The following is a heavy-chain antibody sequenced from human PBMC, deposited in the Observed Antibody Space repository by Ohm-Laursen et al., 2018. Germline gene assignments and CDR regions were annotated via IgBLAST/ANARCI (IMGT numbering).Heavy chain of an antibody. J-gene: IGHJ4*02. V-gene: IGHV3-53*01. CDR2: IYSGGST. CDR3: ARGDFWSGFDY. Sequence: SLRLSCSASGLTVSSNYMSWVRQAPGKGLEWVSVIYSGGSTYYADSVKGRFTISRDNSKNTLYLQMNSLRAEDTAVYYCARGDFWSGFDYWGQGTLVTVSS. CDR1: GLTVSSNY. D-gene: IGHD3-3*01.